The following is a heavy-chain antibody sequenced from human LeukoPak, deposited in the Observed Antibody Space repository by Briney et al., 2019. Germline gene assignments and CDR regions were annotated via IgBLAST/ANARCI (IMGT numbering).Heavy chain of an antibody. V-gene: IGHV1-8*03. CDR2: MNPNSGNT. J-gene: IGHJ6*03. D-gene: IGHD3-10*01. CDR3: ARRGRGYFYYYYMDV. CDR1: GYTFTTYD. Sequence: ASVKVSCKASGYTFTTYDITWVRQATGQGLEWMGWMNPNSGNTGYAQKFQGRVTITRNTSISTAYMELSSLRSEDTAVYYCARRGRGYFYYYYMDVWGKGTTVTVSS.